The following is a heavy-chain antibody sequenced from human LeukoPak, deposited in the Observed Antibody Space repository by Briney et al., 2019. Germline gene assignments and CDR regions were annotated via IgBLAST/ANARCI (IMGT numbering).Heavy chain of an antibody. D-gene: IGHD6-19*01. Sequence: GGSLRPSCAASGFTFSVDYMSWIRQAPGKGLEWVSYISNSGSTIYYADPVRGRFTISRDNTKNSLFLQMNSLRAEDTAVYYCARLTSGWYPGIDYWGQGTLVTVAS. CDR1: GFTFSVDY. V-gene: IGHV3-11*01. J-gene: IGHJ4*02. CDR2: ISNSGSTI. CDR3: ARLTSGWYPGIDY.